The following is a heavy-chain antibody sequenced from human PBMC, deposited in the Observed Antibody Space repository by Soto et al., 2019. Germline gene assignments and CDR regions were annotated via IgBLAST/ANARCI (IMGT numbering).Heavy chain of an antibody. V-gene: IGHV1-18*01. Sequence: ASVKVSCKASGYTFTSYGISWVRQAPGQGLEWMGWISAYNGNTNYAQKLQGRVTMTTDTSTSTAYMELRSLRSDDTAVYYCARDSIPYNWNDPNLDYWGQGTLVTVSS. D-gene: IGHD1-20*01. CDR3: ARDSIPYNWNDPNLDY. CDR2: ISAYNGNT. J-gene: IGHJ4*02. CDR1: GYTFTSYG.